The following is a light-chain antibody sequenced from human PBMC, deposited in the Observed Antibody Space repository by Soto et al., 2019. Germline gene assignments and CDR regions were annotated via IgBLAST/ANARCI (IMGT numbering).Light chain of an antibody. V-gene: IGKV3-20*01. Sequence: EIVLTQSPGTLSLSPGERATLSCRASQSVSSSYLAWYQQKPGQAPRLLIYGASSRATGIPDRFSGSGSGTDFTLIISRLEPEDFAVYYCQQYGSSPKTCGRGTKVEIK. J-gene: IGKJ1*01. CDR2: GAS. CDR3: QQYGSSPKT. CDR1: QSVSSSY.